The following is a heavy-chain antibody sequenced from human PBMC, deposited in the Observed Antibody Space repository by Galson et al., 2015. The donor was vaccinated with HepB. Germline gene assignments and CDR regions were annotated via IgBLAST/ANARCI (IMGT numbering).Heavy chain of an antibody. Sequence: SLRLSCAASGFTFSSYAMHWVRQAPGKRLEWVAVISYDGSNKYYADSVKGRFTISRDNSKNTLYLQMNSLRAEDTAVYYCARASSWGYGSGSYYNGNGGGALYYYYYGMDVWGQGTTVTVSS. CDR3: ARASSWGYGSGSYYNGNGGGALYYYYYGMDV. V-gene: IGHV3-30*04. CDR2: ISYDGSNK. D-gene: IGHD3-10*01. J-gene: IGHJ6*02. CDR1: GFTFSSYA.